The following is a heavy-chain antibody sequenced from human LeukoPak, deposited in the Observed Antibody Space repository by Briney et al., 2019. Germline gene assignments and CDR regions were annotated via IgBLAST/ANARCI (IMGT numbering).Heavy chain of an antibody. J-gene: IGHJ4*02. CDR2: ILYDGSNK. CDR3: ARDLKRHIVVVTATSPDY. CDR1: GFTFSSYA. V-gene: IGHV3-30-3*01. D-gene: IGHD2-21*02. Sequence: GGSLRLSCAASGFTFSSYAMYWVRQAPGKGLEWVAVILYDGSNKYYADSVKGRFTISRDNSKNMMYPQMNSLRVEDTAVYYCARDLKRHIVVVTATSPDYWGQGTLVTVSS.